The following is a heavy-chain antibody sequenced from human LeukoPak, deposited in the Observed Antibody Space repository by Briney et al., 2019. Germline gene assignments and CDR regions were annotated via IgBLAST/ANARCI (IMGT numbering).Heavy chain of an antibody. Sequence: NPSETMALSRAVDGGSIGGYYWSWIRPPPGEGLEWIGNNNHSGSTNYNPYLQGRVTITRDTSNSQSSMKLSSVSAADTAVYYCARGERITMVLGSNWFDPWGQGTLVTVSS. CDR1: GGSIGGYY. V-gene: IGHV4-34*01. CDR2: NNHSGST. CDR3: ARGERITMVLGSNWFDP. J-gene: IGHJ5*02. D-gene: IGHD3-10*01.